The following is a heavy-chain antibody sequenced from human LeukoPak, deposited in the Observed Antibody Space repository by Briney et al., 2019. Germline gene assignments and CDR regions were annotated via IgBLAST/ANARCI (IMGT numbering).Heavy chain of an antibody. Sequence: GGSLRLSCAASGFTVSNNYMTWVRQAPGKGLEWVSIIFSGGYTYYTDSVKDRFTISRDNSKNTLYLQMNSLTAEDTAVYYCARDPSGWYYFDYWGQGTLVTVSS. CDR3: ARDPSGWYYFDY. D-gene: IGHD6-19*01. CDR2: IFSGGYT. J-gene: IGHJ4*02. CDR1: GFTVSNNY. V-gene: IGHV3-66*01.